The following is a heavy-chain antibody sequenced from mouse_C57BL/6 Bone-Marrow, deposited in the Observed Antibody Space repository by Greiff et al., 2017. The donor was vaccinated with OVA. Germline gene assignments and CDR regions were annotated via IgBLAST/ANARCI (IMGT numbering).Heavy chain of an antibody. CDR2: INPNNGGT. CDR3: ASATAYFDY. J-gene: IGHJ2*01. D-gene: IGHD1-2*01. V-gene: IGHV1-26*01. CDR1: GYTFTDYY. Sequence: EVQLQQSGPELVKPGASVKISCKASGYTFTDYYMNWVKQSHGKSLEWIGDINPNNGGTSYNQKFKGKATLTVDKSSSTAYMELRSLTSEDSAVYYCASATAYFDYWGQGTTLTGSS.